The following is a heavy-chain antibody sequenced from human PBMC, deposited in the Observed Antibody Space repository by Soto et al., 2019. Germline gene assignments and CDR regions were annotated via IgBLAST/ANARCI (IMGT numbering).Heavy chain of an antibody. J-gene: IGHJ6*02. V-gene: IGHV3-23*01. D-gene: IGHD6-6*01. CDR2: ISGSDSST. CDR1: GFSFSSYA. Sequence: EVQLLESGGGLVQPGGSLRLSCAASGFSFSSYAMNWVRQAPGKGLECVSVISGSDSSTYYADSVEGRFTISRDNSKNTLYLQMNSLRAEDTAVYYCARVLCGSSSCHYYFYGMAVWGQGTTVTVSS. CDR3: ARVLCGSSSCHYYFYGMAV.